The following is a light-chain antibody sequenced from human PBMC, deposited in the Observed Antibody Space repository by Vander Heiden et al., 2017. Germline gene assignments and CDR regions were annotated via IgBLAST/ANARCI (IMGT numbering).Light chain of an antibody. J-gene: IGKJ3*01. V-gene: IGKV1-9*01. CDR1: QGITTY. CDR2: AAS. CDR3: QQLNSYPLT. Sequence: DIQLTQSPSFLSATVGDRVTITCLASQGITTYLAWYQQKPGKAPKLLIYAASTLLSGVPSRFSGSASGTEFTLTISSLQPEDFATYYCQQLNSYPLTFGPGTKVDIK.